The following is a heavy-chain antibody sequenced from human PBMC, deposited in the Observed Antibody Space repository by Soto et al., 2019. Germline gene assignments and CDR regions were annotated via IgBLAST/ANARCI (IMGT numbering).Heavy chain of an antibody. V-gene: IGHV3-30-3*01. CDR3: ARAHGGTSYYDFWSGYYDYYYYGMDA. D-gene: IGHD3-3*01. J-gene: IGHJ6*02. Sequence: PGGSLRLSCAASGFTFSSYAMHWVRQAPGKGLEWVAVISYDGSNKYYADSVKGRFTISRDNSKNTLYLQMNSLRAEDTAVYYCARAHGGTSYYDFWSGYYDYYYYGMDAWGQGTTVTVS. CDR1: GFTFSSYA. CDR2: ISYDGSNK.